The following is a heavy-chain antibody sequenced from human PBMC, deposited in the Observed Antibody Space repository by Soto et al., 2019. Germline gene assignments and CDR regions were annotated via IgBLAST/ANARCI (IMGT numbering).Heavy chain of an antibody. J-gene: IGHJ4*02. CDR2: ISSSGDSS. Sequence: EVQLVESGGGLAQPGGSVRLSCAASGFIFSRYEMNWVRQAPGKTLEWVSYISSSGDSSYYADSVKGRFTISRDNARKSLYLQRNSLRAEDTAVYYCATVYCSTTTCHVQAFDSWGQVTLVTVSA. D-gene: IGHD2-2*01. CDR1: GFIFSRYE. V-gene: IGHV3-48*03. CDR3: ATVYCSTTTCHVQAFDS.